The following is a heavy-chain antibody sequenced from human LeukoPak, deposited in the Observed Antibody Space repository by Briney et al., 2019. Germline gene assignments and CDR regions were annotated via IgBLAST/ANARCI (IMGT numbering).Heavy chain of an antibody. V-gene: IGHV3-23*01. CDR1: GFTFSSYA. J-gene: IGHJ3*02. Sequence: GGSLRLSCAASGFTFSSYAMSWVRQAPGKGLEWVSAISGSGGSTYYADSVKGRFTISRDNSKNTLYLQMNSLRAEDTAVYYCARVPGYCSSTSCSWGAFDIWGQGTMVTVSS. CDR2: ISGSGGST. D-gene: IGHD2-2*01. CDR3: ARVPGYCSSTSCSWGAFDI.